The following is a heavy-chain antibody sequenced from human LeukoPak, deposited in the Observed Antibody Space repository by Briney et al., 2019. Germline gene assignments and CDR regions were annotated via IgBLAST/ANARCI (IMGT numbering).Heavy chain of an antibody. Sequence: GSLRLSCAASGFTFSSYGMHWVRQAPGKGLEWVAVIWYDGSNKYYADSVKGRFTISRDNSKNTLYLQMNSLRAEDTAVYYCARYRSGSYFDYWGQGTLVTVSS. CDR1: GFTFSSYG. J-gene: IGHJ4*02. CDR2: IWYDGSNK. CDR3: ARYRSGSYFDY. V-gene: IGHV3-33*08. D-gene: IGHD1-26*01.